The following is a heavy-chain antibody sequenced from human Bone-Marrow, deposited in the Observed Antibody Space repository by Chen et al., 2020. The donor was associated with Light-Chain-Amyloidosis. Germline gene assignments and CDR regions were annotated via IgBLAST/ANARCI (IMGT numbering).Heavy chain of an antibody. CDR1: GGSISSSSYY. J-gene: IGHJ4*02. CDR2: IYYSGST. CDR3: ARYLWSRITIFGVVISPIFDY. Sequence: QLQLQESGPGLVKPSETLSLTCTVSGGSISSSSYYWGWIRQPPGKGLEWIGSIYYSGSTYYNPSLKSRVTISVDTSKNQFSLKLSSVTAADTAVYYCARYLWSRITIFGVVISPIFDYWGQGTLVTVSS. D-gene: IGHD3-3*01. V-gene: IGHV4-39*07.